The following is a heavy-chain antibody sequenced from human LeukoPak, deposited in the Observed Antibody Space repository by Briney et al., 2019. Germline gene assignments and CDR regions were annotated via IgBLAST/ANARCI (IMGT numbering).Heavy chain of an antibody. D-gene: IGHD6-13*01. CDR3: ARAHIAAANRLFDY. V-gene: IGHV1-2*02. CDR1: GYTFTGYY. Sequence: ASVKVSCKASGYTFTGYYMHWVRQAPGQGLEWMGWINPNSGGTNYAQKFQGGVTMTRDTSISTAHMELSRLGSDDTAVYYCARAHIAAANRLFDYWGQGTLVTVSS. CDR2: INPNSGGT. J-gene: IGHJ4*02.